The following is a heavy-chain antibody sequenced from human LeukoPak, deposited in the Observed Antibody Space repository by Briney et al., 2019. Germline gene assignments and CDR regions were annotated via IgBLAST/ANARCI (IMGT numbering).Heavy chain of an antibody. Sequence: GASVKVSCKASGYTFTSYAMHWVRQAPGQRLEWMGWISAYNGNTNYAQKLQGRVTMTTDTSTSTAYMELRSLRSDDTAVYYCARDTIFGSFDYWGQGALVTVSS. CDR1: GYTFTSYA. CDR2: ISAYNGNT. J-gene: IGHJ4*02. D-gene: IGHD3-3*01. V-gene: IGHV1-18*01. CDR3: ARDTIFGSFDY.